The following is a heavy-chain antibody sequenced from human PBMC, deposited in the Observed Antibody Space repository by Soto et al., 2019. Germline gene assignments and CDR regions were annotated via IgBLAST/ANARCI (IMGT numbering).Heavy chain of an antibody. V-gene: IGHV1-2*04. Sequence: QVQLVQSGAEVKKPGASVKVSCKASGYSFTDYHVHWVRQAPGQGLEWLGRINPKSGGTSTAQKFQGWVTMTRDTSINTAYMDLTRLRSDDTAVYYCARGHSTDCSNGVCSFFYNHVMDVWGQGTPITV. J-gene: IGHJ6*02. D-gene: IGHD2-8*01. CDR1: GYSFTDYH. CDR2: INPKSGGT. CDR3: ARGHSTDCSNGVCSFFYNHVMDV.